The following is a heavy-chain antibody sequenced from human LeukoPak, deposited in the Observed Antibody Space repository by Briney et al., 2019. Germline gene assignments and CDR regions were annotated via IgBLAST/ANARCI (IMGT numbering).Heavy chain of an antibody. Sequence: ASVKVSCKASGYTFTDYYIHWVRQAPGHGLEWMGWINSDNGGTHYAQNFQGRVTMTRDTSISTAYMELSGLRSDDTAVIYRARDEAAPNTGTFFDYWGQGTLVTVSS. V-gene: IGHV1-2*02. CDR2: INSDNGGT. D-gene: IGHD6-13*01. CDR1: GYTFTDYY. J-gene: IGHJ4*02. CDR3: ARDEAAPNTGTFFDY.